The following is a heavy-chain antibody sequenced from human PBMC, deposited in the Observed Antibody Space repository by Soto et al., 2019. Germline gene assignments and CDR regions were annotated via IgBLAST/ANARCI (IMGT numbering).Heavy chain of an antibody. Sequence: HSQTLSLTCAISGDSVSSNCALWTWIRQSPSRGLEWLGRTYYRSKWYNDYAVSVKSRITINPDTSKNQFSLQLNSVAPDDTAIYYCARGHYYYGLDVWGLGTTVTVSS. CDR2: TYYRSKWYN. CDR3: ARGHYYYGLDV. V-gene: IGHV6-1*01. CDR1: GDSVSSNCAL. J-gene: IGHJ6*02.